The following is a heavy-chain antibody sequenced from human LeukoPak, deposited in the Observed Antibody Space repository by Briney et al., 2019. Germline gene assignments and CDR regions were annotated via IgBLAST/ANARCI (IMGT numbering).Heavy chain of an antibody. J-gene: IGHJ3*02. Sequence: GASLKLSCNASGYTFTSYCISWIRQAPGQRLEWMGWISAYNGNTNYAQKLQGRVTMTTDTSTSTAYMELRSLRSDDTAVYYCARDSAAAPDAFDIWGQGTMVTVSS. CDR3: ARDSAAAPDAFDI. D-gene: IGHD2-2*01. V-gene: IGHV1-18*01. CDR1: GYTFTSYC. CDR2: ISAYNGNT.